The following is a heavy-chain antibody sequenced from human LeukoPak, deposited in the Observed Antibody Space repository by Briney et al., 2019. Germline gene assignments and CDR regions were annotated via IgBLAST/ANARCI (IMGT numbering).Heavy chain of an antibody. CDR2: IEPSDSYT. J-gene: IGHJ4*02. V-gene: IGHV5-10-1*01. CDR3: AREEGTAMVSYFDY. CDR1: GYSFASYW. Sequence: GESLKISCQGSGYSFASYWISWVRPMPGKGLEWMGRIEPSDSYTNYSPSFQGHVTISADKSISTAYLQWSSLKASDTAMYYCAREEGTAMVSYFDYWGQGTLVTVSS. D-gene: IGHD5-18*01.